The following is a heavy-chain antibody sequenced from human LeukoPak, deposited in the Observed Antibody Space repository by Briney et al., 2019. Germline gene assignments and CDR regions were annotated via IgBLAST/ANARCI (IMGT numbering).Heavy chain of an antibody. D-gene: IGHD3-3*01. Sequence: GGSLRLSCAASGFTFSDYYTSWIRQAPGKGLEWVSYISRSGSTIYYANSVKGRFTISRDNAKNSLYLQMNSLRAEDTAVYYCARARNYDFWSGYYEYYFDYWGQGTLVTVSS. CDR3: ARARNYDFWSGYYEYYFDY. V-gene: IGHV3-11*01. CDR1: GFTFSDYY. J-gene: IGHJ4*02. CDR2: ISRSGSTI.